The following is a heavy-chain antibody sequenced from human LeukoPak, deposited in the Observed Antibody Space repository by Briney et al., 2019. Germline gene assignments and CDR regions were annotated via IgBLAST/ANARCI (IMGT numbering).Heavy chain of an antibody. V-gene: IGHV3-30*19. J-gene: IGHJ4*02. CDR2: ISYDGSNK. Sequence: GGSLRLSCAASGFTFSSYGMHWVRQAPGKGLEWVAVISYDGSNKYYADSVKGRFTISRDNSKNTLYLQMNSLRAEDTAVYYCARDRFPRLLPNGIFDYWGQGTLVTVSS. D-gene: IGHD2-21*02. CDR1: GFTFSSYG. CDR3: ARDRFPRLLPNGIFDY.